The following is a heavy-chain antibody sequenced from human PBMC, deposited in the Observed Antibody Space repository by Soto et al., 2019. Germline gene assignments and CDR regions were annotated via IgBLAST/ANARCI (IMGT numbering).Heavy chain of an antibody. CDR2: ISAYNGNT. CDR3: GVRAYYQDSRGYYRAWFDH. Sequence: ASVKVSCKASGYTFTSYGISWVRQAPGQGLEWMGWISAYNGNTNYAQKLQGRVTMTTDTSTSTAYMELRSLRSDDTALYYCGVRAYYQDSRGYYRAWFDHWGQGTLVTVPS. V-gene: IGHV1-18*01. D-gene: IGHD3-22*01. CDR1: GYTFTSYG. J-gene: IGHJ5*02.